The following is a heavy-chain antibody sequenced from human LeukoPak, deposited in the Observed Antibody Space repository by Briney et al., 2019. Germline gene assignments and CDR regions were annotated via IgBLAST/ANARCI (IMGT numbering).Heavy chain of an antibody. CDR3: ARETRDSSGYSAFDI. V-gene: IGHV4-34*01. D-gene: IGHD3-22*01. CDR2: INHSGST. Sequence: SETLSLTCAVYGGSFSDYYWSWIRQSPGKGLEWIGEINHSGSTYYNPSLKSRVTISVDTSKNQFSLKLSSVTAADTAVYYCARETRDSSGYSAFDIWGQGTMVTVSS. CDR1: GGSFSDYY. J-gene: IGHJ3*02.